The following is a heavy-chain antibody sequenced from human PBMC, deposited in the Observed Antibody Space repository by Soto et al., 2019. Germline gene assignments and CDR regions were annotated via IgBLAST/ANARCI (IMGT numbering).Heavy chain of an antibody. D-gene: IGHD4-17*01. J-gene: IGHJ4*02. Sequence: EVQLVESGGGLVQPGGSLRLSCAASVFTFTNYWMTWVRQAPGKGLEWVDNIKQDGSEKYYVDSVRGRFTVSRDNPKNSLYLQMNSLRAEDPAVYYCARGDYGDYVILGFGYWGQGTLVTVSS. CDR3: ARGDYGDYVILGFGY. V-gene: IGHV3-7*03. CDR2: IKQDGSEK. CDR1: VFTFTNYW.